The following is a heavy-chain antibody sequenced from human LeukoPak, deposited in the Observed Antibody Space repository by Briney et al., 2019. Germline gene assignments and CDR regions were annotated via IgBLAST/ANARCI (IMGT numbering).Heavy chain of an antibody. D-gene: IGHD5-18*01. CDR2: IYYSGST. CDR1: GGSISSSSYY. CDR3: ARHHIGYSYGQGWFDP. J-gene: IGHJ5*02. Sequence: PSETLSLTRTVSGGSISSSSYYWGWIRQPPGKGLEWIGSIYYSGSTYYNPSLKSRVTISVDTSKNQFSLKLSSVTAADTAVYYCARHHIGYSYGQGWFDPWGQGTLVTVSS. V-gene: IGHV4-39*01.